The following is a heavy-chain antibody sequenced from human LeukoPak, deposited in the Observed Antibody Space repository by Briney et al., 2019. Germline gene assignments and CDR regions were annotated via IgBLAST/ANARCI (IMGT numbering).Heavy chain of an antibody. V-gene: IGHV4-59*01. J-gene: IGHJ5*02. CDR3: ARGRKWFDP. Sequence: ETPSLTCTDSVGSISSYYWSGIRQTPGKGGEGIGYIYYSGSTNYNPSLKSRVTISVDTSKNQFSLKLSSVTAADTAVYYCARGRKWFDPWGQGTLVTVSS. CDR2: IYYSGST. CDR1: VGSISSYY.